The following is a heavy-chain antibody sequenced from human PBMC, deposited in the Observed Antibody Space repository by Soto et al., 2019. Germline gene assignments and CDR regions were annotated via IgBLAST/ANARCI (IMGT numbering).Heavy chain of an antibody. CDR3: TTGILGPLWFGEFLDYMDV. J-gene: IGHJ6*03. CDR2: IKSKTDGGTT. V-gene: IGHV3-15*01. D-gene: IGHD3-10*01. CDR1: GFTFSNAW. Sequence: GGSLRLSCAASGFTFSNAWMSWVRQAPGKGLEWVGRIKSKTDGGTTDYAAPVKGRFTISRDDSKNTLYLQMNSLKTEDTAVYYCTTGILGPLWFGEFLDYMDVWGKGTTVTVSS.